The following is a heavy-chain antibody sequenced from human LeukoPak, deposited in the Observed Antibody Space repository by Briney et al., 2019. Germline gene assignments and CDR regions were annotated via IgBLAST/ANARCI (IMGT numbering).Heavy chain of an antibody. CDR1: GFTFSSYA. V-gene: IGHV3-23*01. CDR2: ISGSGGST. D-gene: IGHD5-12*01. Sequence: GGSLRLSCAASGFTFSSYAMSWVRQAPGKGLEWVSAISGSGGSTYYADSVKGRFTISRDNSKNTLYLQMNSLRAEDTAVYYCARDETPTNGYDSYDFWGQGTLVTVST. CDR3: ARDETPTNGYDSYDF. J-gene: IGHJ4*02.